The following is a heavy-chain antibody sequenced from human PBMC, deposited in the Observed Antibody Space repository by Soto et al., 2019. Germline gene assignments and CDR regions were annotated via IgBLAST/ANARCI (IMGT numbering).Heavy chain of an antibody. D-gene: IGHD6-19*01. Sequence: QVQLVQSGAEVKKPGASVKVSCKASGYTFTSYGISWVRQAPGQGLEWMGWISAYNGNTNYAQKLQGRVTMTTDTSTSTAYMELRSLRSDDTAVYYCARDGLYSSGWSHKTYYYYGMDVWGQGTTVTVSS. V-gene: IGHV1-18*01. CDR1: GYTFTSYG. CDR3: ARDGLYSSGWSHKTYYYYGMDV. J-gene: IGHJ6*02. CDR2: ISAYNGNT.